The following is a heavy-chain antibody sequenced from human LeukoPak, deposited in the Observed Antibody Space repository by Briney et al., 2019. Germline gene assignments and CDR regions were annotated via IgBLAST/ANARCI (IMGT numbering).Heavy chain of an antibody. J-gene: IGHJ4*02. CDR2: IYYSGTT. Sequence: SETLSLTCTVSDGSISSYDWSWIRQPPGKGLEWIGYIYYSGTTNYNPSLKSRVIISVDTSKNQFSLKLSSVTAADTAVYYCASEIEPSSWFDYWGQGTLVTVSS. CDR3: ASEIEPSSWFDY. D-gene: IGHD6-13*01. CDR1: DGSISSYD. V-gene: IGHV4-59*01.